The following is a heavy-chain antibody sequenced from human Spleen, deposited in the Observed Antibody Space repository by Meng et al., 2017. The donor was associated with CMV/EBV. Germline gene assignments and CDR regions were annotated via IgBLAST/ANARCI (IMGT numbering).Heavy chain of an antibody. CDR1: GFTFNTYA. V-gene: IGHV3-30*04. CDR2: VSYDGRNK. J-gene: IGHJ4*02. CDR3: ARDRTMVVRGDHFDY. D-gene: IGHD4-23*01. Sequence: GESLKISCVASGFTFNTYAMHWVRQAPGKGLEWVAVVSYDGRNKYYADSVKGRFTISRDNSKNTLYLQMNSLRAEDTAVYYCARDRTMVVRGDHFDYWGQGTLVTVSS.